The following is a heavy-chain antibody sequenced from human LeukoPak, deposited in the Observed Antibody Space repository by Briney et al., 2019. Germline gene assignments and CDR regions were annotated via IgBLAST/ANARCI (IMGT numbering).Heavy chain of an antibody. J-gene: IGHJ4*02. D-gene: IGHD1-26*01. CDR3: ARERWELLTATTCHYFDY. CDR2: ISYDGSNK. Sequence: GGSLRLSCAASGFTFSSYAMHWVRQAPGKGLEWVAVISYDGSNKYYADSVKGRFTISRDNSKNTLYLQMNSLRAEDTAVYYCARERWELLTATTCHYFDYWGQGTLVTVSS. V-gene: IGHV3-30*04. CDR1: GFTFSSYA.